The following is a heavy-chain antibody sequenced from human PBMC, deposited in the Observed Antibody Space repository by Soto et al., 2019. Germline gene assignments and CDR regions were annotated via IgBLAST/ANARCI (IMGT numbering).Heavy chain of an antibody. Sequence: GESLKISCXGSGYSFTSYWISWVRQMPGKGLEWMGRIDPGDSYTNYSPSFQGHVTISADKSISTAYLQWSSLKASDTAMYYCATPSGDIVVVPAALDAFDIWGQGTMVPVS. V-gene: IGHV5-10-1*01. D-gene: IGHD2-2*01. J-gene: IGHJ3*02. CDR3: ATPSGDIVVVPAALDAFDI. CDR1: GYSFTSYW. CDR2: IDPGDSYT.